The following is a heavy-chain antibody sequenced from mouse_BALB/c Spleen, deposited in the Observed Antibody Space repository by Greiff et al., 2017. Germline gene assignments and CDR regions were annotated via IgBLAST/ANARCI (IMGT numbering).Heavy chain of an antibody. CDR1: GFNIKDYY. CDR3: KVQLGLSYAMDY. Sequence: EVQLQQSGAELVRSGASVKLSCTASGFNIKDYYMHWVKQRPEQGLEWIGWIDPENGDTEYAPKFQGKATMTADTSSNTAYLQLSSLTSEDTAVYYCKVQLGLSYAMDYWGQGTSVTVSS. V-gene: IGHV14-4*02. J-gene: IGHJ4*01. D-gene: IGHD3-1*01. CDR2: IDPENGDT.